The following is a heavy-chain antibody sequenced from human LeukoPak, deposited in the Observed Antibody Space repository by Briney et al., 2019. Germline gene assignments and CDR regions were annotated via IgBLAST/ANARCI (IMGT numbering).Heavy chain of an antibody. CDR3: AKVGLRDGYKTYFFDY. V-gene: IGHV3-23*01. Sequence: GGSLRLSCAASGFTFSSYAISWVRQAPGKGLEWVSSLTGSGGTTYYTDSVRGRFTISRDNSRNTLHLQMNSLRAEDTAVYYCAKVGLRDGYKTYFFDYWGQGTLVTVSS. D-gene: IGHD5-24*01. CDR1: GFTFSSYA. J-gene: IGHJ4*02. CDR2: LTGSGGTT.